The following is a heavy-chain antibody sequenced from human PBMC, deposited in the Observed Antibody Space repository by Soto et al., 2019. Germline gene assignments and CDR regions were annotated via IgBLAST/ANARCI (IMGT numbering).Heavy chain of an antibody. V-gene: IGHV3-48*03. CDR3: ARSSIAAAGDDAFDI. CDR2: ISSSGSTI. J-gene: IGHJ3*02. Sequence: EVQLVESGGGLVQPGGSLRLYCAASGFTFSSYEMNWVRQAPGKGLEWVSYISSSGSTIYYADSVKGRFTISRDNAKNSQYLQMNSLRAEDTAVYYCARSSIAAAGDDAFDIWGQGTMVTVSS. CDR1: GFTFSSYE. D-gene: IGHD6-13*01.